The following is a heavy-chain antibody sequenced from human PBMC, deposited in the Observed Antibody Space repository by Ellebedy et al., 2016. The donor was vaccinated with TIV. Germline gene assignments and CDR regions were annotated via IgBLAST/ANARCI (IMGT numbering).Heavy chain of an antibody. CDR1: GGTFSSYA. Sequence: SVKVSCXASGGTFSSYAISWVRQAPGQGLEWMGGIIPIFGTANYAQKFQGRVTITADESTSTAYMELSSLRSEDTAVYYCARDTIPAAMSYYYYGMDVWGQGTTVTVSS. V-gene: IGHV1-69*13. CDR2: IIPIFGTA. J-gene: IGHJ6*02. D-gene: IGHD2-2*01. CDR3: ARDTIPAAMSYYYYGMDV.